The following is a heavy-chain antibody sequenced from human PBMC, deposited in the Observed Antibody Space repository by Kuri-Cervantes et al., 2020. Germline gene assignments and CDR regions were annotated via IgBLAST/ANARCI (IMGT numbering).Heavy chain of an antibody. CDR1: GGSISSSSHY. V-gene: IGHV4-39*01. Sequence: SETLSLTCSVSGGSISSSSHYWGWIRQPPGKGLEWIGIIYYTGSTYYSTSLESRLTISVDTSKSQFSLKLSSVTAADTAVYYCARRGYDYPNYFDYWGQGALVTVSS. J-gene: IGHJ4*02. CDR3: ARRGYDYPNYFDY. CDR2: IYYTGST. D-gene: IGHD3-16*01.